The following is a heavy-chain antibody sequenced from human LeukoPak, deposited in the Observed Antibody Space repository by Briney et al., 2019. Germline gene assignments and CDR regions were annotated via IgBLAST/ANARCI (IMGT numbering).Heavy chain of an antibody. V-gene: IGHV1-8*03. Sequence: GASVKVSCKASGYTFTSYDINWVRQATGQGFEWMGWMNPNSGNTGYAQKFQGRVTITRNTSISTAYMELSSLRSEDTAVYYCAAYTRYCSSTSCLTDAFDIWGQGTMVTVSS. CDR1: GYTFTSYD. D-gene: IGHD2-2*01. CDR2: MNPNSGNT. CDR3: AAYTRYCSSTSCLTDAFDI. J-gene: IGHJ3*02.